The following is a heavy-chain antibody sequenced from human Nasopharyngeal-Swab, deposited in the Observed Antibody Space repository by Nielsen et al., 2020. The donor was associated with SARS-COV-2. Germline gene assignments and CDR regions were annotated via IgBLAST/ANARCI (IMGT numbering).Heavy chain of an antibody. CDR2: IYYSGST. V-gene: IGHV4-59*01. Sequence: GSLRLSCTASGGSISSYYWSWIRQPPGKGLEWIGYIYYSGSTNYNPSLKSRVTISVDTSKNQFSLKLSSVTAADTAVYYCARTGYSSGWYFILGYWGQGTLVTVSS. D-gene: IGHD6-19*01. J-gene: IGHJ4*02. CDR1: GGSISSYY. CDR3: ARTGYSSGWYFILGY.